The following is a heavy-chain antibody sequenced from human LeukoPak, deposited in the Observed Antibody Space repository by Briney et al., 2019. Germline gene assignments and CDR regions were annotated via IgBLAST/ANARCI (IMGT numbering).Heavy chain of an antibody. V-gene: IGHV3-49*04. D-gene: IGHD1-14*01. CDR3: TRVLKGDNGTFDY. CDR1: GFTFGDYA. CDR2: IRSKAYGGTT. J-gene: IGHJ4*01. Sequence: GGSLRLSCTASGFTFGDYAMSWVRQAPGKGLEWVGFIRSKAYGGTTEYAASVKGRFTISRDDSKSIAYLQMNSLKTEDTAVYYCTRVLKGDNGTFDYWGHGTLVTVSS.